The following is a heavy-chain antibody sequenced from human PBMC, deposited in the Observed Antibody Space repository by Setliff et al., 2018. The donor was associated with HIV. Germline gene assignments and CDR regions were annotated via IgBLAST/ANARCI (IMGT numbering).Heavy chain of an antibody. D-gene: IGHD2-21*02. J-gene: IGHJ5*02. CDR2: IYASGTT. V-gene: IGHV4-4*09. CDR1: GGSVSIYH. Sequence: SETLSLTCTVPGGSVSIYHLSWLRQSPGKGLECIGYIYASGTTQYNPSLESRATISLDTSKNQISLKLKSVTAADTAMYYCARVFPVVTAEDNRFDPWGQGTLVTVSS. CDR3: ARVFPVVTAEDNRFDP.